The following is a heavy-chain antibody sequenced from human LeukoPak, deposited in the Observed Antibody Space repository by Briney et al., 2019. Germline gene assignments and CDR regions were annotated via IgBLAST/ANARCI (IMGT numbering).Heavy chain of an antibody. V-gene: IGHV3-23*01. J-gene: IGHJ4*02. CDR3: ERHDSFIPY. D-gene: IGHD5-18*01. CDR1: GFMFSDFA. CDR2: ISDSGRGT. Sequence: QPGGSLRLSCVASGFMFSDFAMSWVRQAPGKGLEWVSGISDSGRGTYYRDSVKGRCIISRDSSKKTVYLQLNNLRVEDTALYFCERHDSFIPYWGQGMLVTVSS.